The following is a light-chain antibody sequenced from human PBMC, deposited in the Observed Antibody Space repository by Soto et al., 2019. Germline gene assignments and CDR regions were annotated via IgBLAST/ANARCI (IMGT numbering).Light chain of an antibody. CDR3: QQYSTYFRT. CDR2: KAS. CDR1: QSISNW. Sequence: DIQMTQSPSTLSASVGDRVTITCRASQSISNWLAWYQQKPGKAPKLLIYKASSLESGVPSRFSGSGSGTEFTLTISSLQPDDFATYYCQQYSTYFRTFGQGTKAEIK. V-gene: IGKV1-5*03. J-gene: IGKJ1*01.